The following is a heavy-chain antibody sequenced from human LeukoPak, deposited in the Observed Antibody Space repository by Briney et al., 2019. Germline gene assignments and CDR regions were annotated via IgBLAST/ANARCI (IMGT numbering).Heavy chain of an antibody. Sequence: TSETLSLTCTVSGGSTSNYYWNWIRQPPGKGLEWIGSIYYTGSTNYSPSLKGRVTILVDTSKNQFSLKMNSVTAADTALYYCARVGSGYSTFYFDYWGQGLLVTVSS. CDR3: ARVGSGYSTFYFDY. CDR2: IYYTGST. D-gene: IGHD3-3*01. J-gene: IGHJ4*02. CDR1: GGSTSNYY. V-gene: IGHV4-59*01.